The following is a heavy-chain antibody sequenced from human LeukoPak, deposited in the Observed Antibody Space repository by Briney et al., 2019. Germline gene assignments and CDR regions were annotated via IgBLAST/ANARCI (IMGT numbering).Heavy chain of an antibody. J-gene: IGHJ4*02. V-gene: IGHV3-21*01. Sequence: GGSLRLPCAASGFTFSSYSMNWVRQAPGKGLEWVSSISSSSSYIYYADSVKGRFTISRDNAKNSLYLQMNSLRAEDTAVYYCAREEDGDYAYWGQGTLVTVSS. D-gene: IGHD4-17*01. CDR2: ISSSSSYI. CDR3: AREEDGDYAY. CDR1: GFTFSSYS.